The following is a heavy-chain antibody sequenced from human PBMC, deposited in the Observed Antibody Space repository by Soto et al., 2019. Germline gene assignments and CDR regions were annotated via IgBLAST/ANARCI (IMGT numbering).Heavy chain of an antibody. CDR2: MNPNRGNT. Sequence: QVQLVQSGAEVKKPGASVKVSCKASGYTFTSYDINWVRQATGQGLAWMGWMNPNRGNTGYAQKFQGRVTMTRNTAISTAYMGLGSRRSEDTAVYYCARGRLKVRFSYYYYYMDVWGKGTTVTVSS. V-gene: IGHV1-8*01. CDR1: GYTFTSYD. J-gene: IGHJ6*03. CDR3: ARGRLKVRFSYYYYYMDV. D-gene: IGHD3-10*01.